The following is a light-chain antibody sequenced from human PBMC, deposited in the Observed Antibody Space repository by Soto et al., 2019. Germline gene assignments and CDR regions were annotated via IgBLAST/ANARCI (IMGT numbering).Light chain of an antibody. CDR1: LGFSID. V-gene: IGKV1-27*01. Sequence: DIQMTQSPSSLSASVGDRVTITCRASLGFSIDLAWFQQNPWKVPNLLIYAASTLQSGVPSRFSGSGSGTDFTLTISSLQPEDVATYYCQKYNSAPLTLGGGTKVEIK. CDR3: QKYNSAPLT. CDR2: AAS. J-gene: IGKJ4*01.